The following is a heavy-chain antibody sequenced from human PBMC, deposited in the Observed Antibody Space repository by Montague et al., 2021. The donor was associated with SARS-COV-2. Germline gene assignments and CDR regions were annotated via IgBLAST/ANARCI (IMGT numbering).Heavy chain of an antibody. CDR2: IYYTGIT. CDR3: ARGSGSASATWFDP. J-gene: IGHJ5*02. CDR1: GGSIGSHY. Sequence: SETLSLTCTVSGGSIGSHYWSWIRLPPGKGLEWVGHIYYTGITKYKSSLKSRVTISVDTSKNQLSLKLDSVAAADTAAYYCARGSGSASATWFDPWGQGTLVIVSS. D-gene: IGHD6-25*01. V-gene: IGHV4-59*11.